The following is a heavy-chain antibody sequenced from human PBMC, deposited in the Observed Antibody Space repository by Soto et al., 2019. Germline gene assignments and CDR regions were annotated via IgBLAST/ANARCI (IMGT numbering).Heavy chain of an antibody. V-gene: IGHV3-33*01. J-gene: IGHJ5*02. CDR2: IWYDGSNK. D-gene: IGHD6-13*01. CDR1: GFTFSSYG. Sequence: QVQLVESGGGVVQPGRSLRLSCAASGFTFSSYGMHWVRQAPGKGLEWVAVIWYDGSNKYYADSVKGRFTISRDNSKNPLYRQMNSLRAEDTAVYYCARASGIAAAGTNNWFDPWGQGTLVTVSS. CDR3: ARASGIAAAGTNNWFDP.